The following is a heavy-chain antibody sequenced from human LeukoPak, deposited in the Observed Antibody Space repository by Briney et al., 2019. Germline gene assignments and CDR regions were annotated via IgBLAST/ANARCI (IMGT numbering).Heavy chain of an antibody. J-gene: IGHJ3*02. CDR2: IIPIFGTA. Sequence: ASVKVSCKASGYTFTSYYMHWVRQAPGQGLEWMGGIIPIFGTANYAQKFQGRVTNTTDESTSTAYMELSSLRSEDTAVYYCASYYDSSGYYAFDIWGQGTMVTVSS. CDR3: ASYYDSSGYYAFDI. CDR1: GYTFTSYY. D-gene: IGHD3-22*01. V-gene: IGHV1-69*05.